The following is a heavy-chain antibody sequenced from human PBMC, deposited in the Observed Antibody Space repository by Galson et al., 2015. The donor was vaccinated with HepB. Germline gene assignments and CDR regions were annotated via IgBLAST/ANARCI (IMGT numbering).Heavy chain of an antibody. V-gene: IGHV3-30-3*02. CDR2: ISYDGSNK. J-gene: IGHJ4*02. CDR3: AKISIAVAGSAAKDTFDY. Sequence: SLRLSCAASGFTFSSYAMHWVRQAPGKGLEWVAVISYDGSNKYYADSVKGRFTISRDNSKNTLYLQMNSLRAEDTAVYYCAKISIAVAGSAAKDTFDYWGQGTLVTVSS. D-gene: IGHD6-19*01. CDR1: GFTFSSYA.